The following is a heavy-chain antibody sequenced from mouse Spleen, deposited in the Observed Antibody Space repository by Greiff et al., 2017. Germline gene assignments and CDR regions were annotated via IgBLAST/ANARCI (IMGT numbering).Heavy chain of an antibody. Sequence: VQRVESGAELVKPGASVKLSCKASGYTFTEYTIHWVKQRSGQGLEWIGWFYPGSGSIKYNEKFKDKATLTADKSSSTVYMELSRLTSEDSAVYFCARQHYYGYGWYFDVWGAGTTVTVSS. J-gene: IGHJ1*01. CDR2: FYPGSGSI. D-gene: IGHD1-2*01. CDR1: GYTFTEYT. CDR3: ARQHYYGYGWYFDV. V-gene: IGHV1-62-2*01.